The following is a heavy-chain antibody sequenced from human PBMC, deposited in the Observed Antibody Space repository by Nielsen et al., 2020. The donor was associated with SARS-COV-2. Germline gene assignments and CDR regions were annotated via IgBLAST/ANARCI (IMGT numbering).Heavy chain of an antibody. V-gene: IGHV3-74*01. CDR3: AGGADFWSGTQKYYMDV. D-gene: IGHD3-3*01. CDR1: GFTFSSTY. CDR2: INPSGSGT. J-gene: IGHJ6*04. Sequence: GESLKISCSASGFTFSSTYMDWVRQAPGQGLLWVSRINPSGSGTAYADSVKGRFAVSRDNAENTVVLQIHSLRVEDTAVYYCAGGADFWSGTQKYYMDVWGKGTTVTVSS.